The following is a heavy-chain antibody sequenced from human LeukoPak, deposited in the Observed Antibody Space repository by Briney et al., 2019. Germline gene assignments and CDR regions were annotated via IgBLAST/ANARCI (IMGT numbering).Heavy chain of an antibody. CDR1: GFSFSDHH. V-gene: IGHV3-11*01. D-gene: IGHD6-19*01. CDR3: AGGGYSSDWYSSSDY. CDR2: ISRSGDSI. J-gene: IGHJ4*02. Sequence: GGSLRLSCAASGFSFSDHHMSWIRQGPGKGLEWVSYISRSGDSIYYADSVKGRFTISRDSAKNSLYLQMNSLRAEDTAVYYCAGGGYSSDWYSSSDYWGQGTLVTVSS.